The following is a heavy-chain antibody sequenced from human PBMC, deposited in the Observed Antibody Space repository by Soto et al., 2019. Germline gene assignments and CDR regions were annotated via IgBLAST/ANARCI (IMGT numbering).Heavy chain of an antibody. CDR3: ARGVRTMVRGSYRNWFDP. D-gene: IGHD3-10*01. J-gene: IGHJ5*02. CDR2: IYYRGST. V-gene: IGHV4-59*01. CDR1: GGSISSYY. Sequence: SETLSLTCTVSGGSISSYYWSWIRQPPGKGLEWIGYIYYRGSTNYNPSLKSRVTISVDTSKNQFSLKLSSVTAADTAVYYCARGVRTMVRGSYRNWFDPWGQGTLVTVSS.